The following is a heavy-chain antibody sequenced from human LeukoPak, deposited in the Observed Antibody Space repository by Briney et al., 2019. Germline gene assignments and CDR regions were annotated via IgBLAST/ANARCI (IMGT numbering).Heavy chain of an antibody. J-gene: IGHJ4*02. CDR1: GYTFTSYY. Sequence: GASVKVSCKASGYTFTSYYMHWVRQAPGQGLEWMGIFNPSGGSTSYAQKFQGRVTMTRDTSTSTVYMELSSLSSEDTAVYYCARDLTVPLPWGPTKGMDYFDYWGQGTLVTVSS. V-gene: IGHV1-46*01. CDR3: ARDLTVPLPWGPTKGMDYFDY. CDR2: FNPSGGST. D-gene: IGHD2-21*02.